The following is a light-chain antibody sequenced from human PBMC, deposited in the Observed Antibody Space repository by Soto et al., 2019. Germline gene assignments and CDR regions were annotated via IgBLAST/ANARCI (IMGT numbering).Light chain of an antibody. CDR2: EVN. Sequence: QSVRAEPSSVCGSPGQSITISCTGTSTDVGGYNYVSWYQHHQGKGPKLIIYEVNNRPSGVSDRFSGSKSGNKASLTISNLXAEDESDYYCGSYTSTDTPFVFGTGTKVTVL. J-gene: IGLJ1*01. CDR3: GSYTSTDTPFV. V-gene: IGLV2-14*01. CDR1: STDVGGYNY.